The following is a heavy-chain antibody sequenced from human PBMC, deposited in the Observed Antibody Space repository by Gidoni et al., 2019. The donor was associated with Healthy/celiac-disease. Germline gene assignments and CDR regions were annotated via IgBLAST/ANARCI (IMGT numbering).Heavy chain of an antibody. CDR3: AGLPYYYDSSGYPY. V-gene: IGHV4-59*01. CDR1: GGSISSYY. CDR2: IYYSGST. Sequence: QVQLQESGPGLVKPSETLSLTCPVSGGSISSYYWSWIRQPPGKGLEWIGYIYYSGSTNYNPSLKSRVTISVDTSKNQFSLKLSSVTAADTAVYYCAGLPYYYDSSGYPYWGQGTLVTVSS. D-gene: IGHD3-22*01. J-gene: IGHJ4*02.